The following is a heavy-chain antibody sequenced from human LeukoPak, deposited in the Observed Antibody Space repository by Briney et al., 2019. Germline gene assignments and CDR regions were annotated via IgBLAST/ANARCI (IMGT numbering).Heavy chain of an antibody. CDR2: INPNSGGT. D-gene: IGHD6-6*01. V-gene: IGHV1-2*02. CDR1: GYTFTGYY. CDR3: ARGPYSSSSPYYYYYYMDV. Sequence: GASVKVSCKASGYTFTGYYMHWVRQTPGQGLEWMGWINPNSGGTNYAQKFQGRVTMTRDTSISTAYMELSRLRSDDTAVYYCARGPYSSSSPYYYYYYMDVWGKGTTVTVSS. J-gene: IGHJ6*03.